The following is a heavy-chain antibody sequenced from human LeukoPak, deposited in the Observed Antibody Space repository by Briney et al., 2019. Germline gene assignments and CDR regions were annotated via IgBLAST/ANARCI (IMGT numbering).Heavy chain of an antibody. CDR3: ARDRETYYDILTGYYTLGDAFDI. D-gene: IGHD3-9*01. J-gene: IGHJ3*02. V-gene: IGHV3-48*03. CDR2: ISLGGSTI. CDR1: GFTFSYFE. Sequence: GGSLRLSCAASGFTFSYFEMNWVRQAPGKGLEWLSYISLGGSTIYYADSVKGRFTISRDNAKNTLYLQMNRLRAEDTAVYYCARDRETYYDILTGYYTLGDAFDIWGQGTMVSVSS.